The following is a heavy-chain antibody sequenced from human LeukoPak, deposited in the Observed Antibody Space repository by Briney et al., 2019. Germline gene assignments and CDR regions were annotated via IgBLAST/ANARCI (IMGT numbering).Heavy chain of an antibody. CDR3: ARHDYGDYSGLSFFDY. CDR1: GGSISSYY. J-gene: IGHJ4*02. D-gene: IGHD4-17*01. V-gene: IGHV4-39*01. Sequence: PSETLSLTCTVSGGSISSYYWSWIRQPPGKGLEWIGSIYYSGSTYYNPSLKSRVTISVDTSKNQFSLKLSSVTAADTAVYYCARHDYGDYSGLSFFDYWGQGTLVTVSS. CDR2: IYYSGST.